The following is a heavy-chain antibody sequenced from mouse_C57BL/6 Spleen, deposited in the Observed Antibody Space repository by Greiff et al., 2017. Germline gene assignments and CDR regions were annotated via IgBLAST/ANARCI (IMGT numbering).Heavy chain of an antibody. CDR1: GYTFTRYW. V-gene: IGHV1-59*01. D-gene: IGHD1-1*01. Sequence: HVQLQQPGAELVRPGTSVQLSCKASGYTFTRYWMHWVKQRPGQGLEWIGVLDPSASSTNYNQQFKGKATLTVDTSSSTAYMQLSSLTSADSAVYYCASGALYYCGIDYWGQGTTLTVSS. CDR2: LDPSASST. CDR3: ASGALYYCGIDY. J-gene: IGHJ2*01.